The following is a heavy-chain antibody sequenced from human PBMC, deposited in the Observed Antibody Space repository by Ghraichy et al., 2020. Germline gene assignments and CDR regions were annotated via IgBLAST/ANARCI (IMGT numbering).Heavy chain of an antibody. CDR1: GGSISSYY. Sequence: SETLSLTYTVSGGSISSYYWSWIRQPPGKGLEWIGYIYYSGSTNYNPSLKSRVTISVDTSKNQFSLKLSSVTAADTAVYYCARVRPWFDPWGQGTLVTVSS. V-gene: IGHV4-59*01. CDR3: ARVRPWFDP. J-gene: IGHJ5*02. CDR2: IYYSGST.